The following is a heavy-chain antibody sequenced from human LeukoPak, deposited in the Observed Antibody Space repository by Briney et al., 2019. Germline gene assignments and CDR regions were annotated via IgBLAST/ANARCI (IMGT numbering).Heavy chain of an antibody. Sequence: GGSLRLSCAASGFTFSSYAMHWVRQAPGKGLEWVAVISYDGSNKYYADSVKGRFTISRDNSKNTLYLQMNSLRAEDTAVYYCARDSPVEHYFDYWGQGTLVTVSS. CDR3: ARDSPVEHYFDY. CDR1: GFTFSSYA. J-gene: IGHJ4*02. CDR2: ISYDGSNK. V-gene: IGHV3-30-3*01.